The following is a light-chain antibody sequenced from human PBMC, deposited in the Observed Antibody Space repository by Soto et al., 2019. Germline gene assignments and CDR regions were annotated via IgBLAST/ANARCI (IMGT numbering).Light chain of an antibody. CDR2: DAS. Sequence: EIVMTQSPDILSVSPGERATLSCRASRSLSTNLAWYQQKPGQAPRLLIYDASTRATGIPARFSGSGSGTEFSLTISSLQSEDFAVYYCQQYNNWPPWTFDQGTKVEIK. J-gene: IGKJ1*01. CDR1: RSLSTN. CDR3: QQYNNWPPWT. V-gene: IGKV3-15*01.